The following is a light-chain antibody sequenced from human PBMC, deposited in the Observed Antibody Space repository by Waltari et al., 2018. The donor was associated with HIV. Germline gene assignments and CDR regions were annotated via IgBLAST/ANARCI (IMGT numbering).Light chain of an antibody. CDR1: QSVSSSQ. J-gene: IGKJ4*01. Sequence: EIVLTQSTGTLSLSPGERATLSCRTSQSVSSSQLAWYQQKPGQAPRLLIYAASSRATGIPGRCSGSGCGTDFTLTISRRGPEDFVVYYCQQYGTSPLTFGGGTKVEIK. V-gene: IGKV3-20*01. CDR3: QQYGTSPLT. CDR2: AAS.